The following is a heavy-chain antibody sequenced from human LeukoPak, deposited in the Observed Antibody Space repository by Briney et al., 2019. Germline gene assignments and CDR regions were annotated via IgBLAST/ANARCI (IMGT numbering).Heavy chain of an antibody. D-gene: IGHD3-3*01. J-gene: IGHJ3*02. CDR1: GGSISGYY. Sequence: PSETLSLTCTVSGGSISGYYWGWIRQPPGKGLEWIGSIYHSGSTYYNPSLKSRVTISVDTSKNQFSLKLSSVTAADTAVYYCARRDLAYYDFWSGYYSSDAFDIWGQGTMVTVSS. CDR3: ARRDLAYYDFWSGYYSSDAFDI. CDR2: IYHSGST. V-gene: IGHV4-38-2*02.